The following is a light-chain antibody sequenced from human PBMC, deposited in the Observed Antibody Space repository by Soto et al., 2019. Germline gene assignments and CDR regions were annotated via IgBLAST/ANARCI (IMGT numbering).Light chain of an antibody. CDR1: QSISSW. V-gene: IGKV1-5*03. CDR2: KAS. CDR3: QQYNSYET. Sequence: DIQMTQSPSTLSASVGDRVTITCRASQSISSWLAWYQQKPGKAPKLLIYKASSLESGVPSRFSGSGSGTEFTLTISSLKPDDFATYYCQQYNSYETFGQGTKVDIK. J-gene: IGKJ1*01.